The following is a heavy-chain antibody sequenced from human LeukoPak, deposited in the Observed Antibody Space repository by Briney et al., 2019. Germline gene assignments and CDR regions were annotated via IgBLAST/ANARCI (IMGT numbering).Heavy chain of an antibody. CDR3: ARSRLFLETTPSYYFDY. Sequence: SETLSLTCAVYGGSFSGYYWSWIRQPPGKGLEWIGEINHSGSTNYNPSLKSRVTISVDTSKNQFSLKLSSVTAADTAVYYCARSRLFLETTPSYYFDYWGQGTLVTVSS. CDR1: GGSFSGYY. V-gene: IGHV4-34*01. J-gene: IGHJ4*02. CDR2: INHSGST. D-gene: IGHD3-3*01.